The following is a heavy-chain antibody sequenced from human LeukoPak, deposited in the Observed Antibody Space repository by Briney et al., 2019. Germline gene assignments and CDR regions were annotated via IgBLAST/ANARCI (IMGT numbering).Heavy chain of an antibody. V-gene: IGHV4-39*07. CDR1: GGSISSSSHY. Sequence: SGTLSLTCTVSGGSISSSSHYWGWLRQPPGKGLEWIGSMYYRGSTYHNPSLKSRVTISVDTSKNQFSLKLSSVTAADTAVYYCATTTIRLGYWGQGTLVTVSS. J-gene: IGHJ4*02. CDR3: ATTTIRLGY. CDR2: MYYRGST. D-gene: IGHD1-26*01.